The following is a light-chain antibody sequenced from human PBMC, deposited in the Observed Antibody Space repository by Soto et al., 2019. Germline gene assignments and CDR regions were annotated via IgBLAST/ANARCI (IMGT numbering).Light chain of an antibody. J-gene: IGLJ2*01. CDR1: SSNIGAGYE. CDR3: QSYDNSLSGMV. V-gene: IGLV1-40*01. Sequence: QSVLTQPPSVSGAPGQRVTISRTGSSSNIGAGYEVHWYQQLPRTAPKLLIYGNSNRPSGVPDRFSGSKSGTSASLAITGLQAEDEADYYCQSYDNSLSGMVFGGGTQLTVL. CDR2: GNS.